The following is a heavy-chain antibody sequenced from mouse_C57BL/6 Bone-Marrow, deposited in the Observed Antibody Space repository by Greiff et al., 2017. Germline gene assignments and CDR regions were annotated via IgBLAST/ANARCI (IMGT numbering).Heavy chain of an antibody. D-gene: IGHD2-1*01. CDR3: ARRGNLAWFAY. J-gene: IGHJ3*01. CDR2: ISDGGSYT. V-gene: IGHV5-4*03. Sequence: DVKLVESGGGLVKPGGSLKLSCAASGFTFSSYAMSWVRQTPEKRLEWVATISDGGSYTYYPDNVKGRFTISRDNAKNNLYLQMSHLKSEDTAMYYCARRGNLAWFAYWGQGTLVTVSA. CDR1: GFTFSSYA.